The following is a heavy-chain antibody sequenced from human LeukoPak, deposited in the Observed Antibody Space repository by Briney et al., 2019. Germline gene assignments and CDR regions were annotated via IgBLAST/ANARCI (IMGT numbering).Heavy chain of an antibody. CDR2: ISDTVST. J-gene: IGHJ4*02. V-gene: IGHV4-34*01. CDR1: ASSLKIYY. CDR3: GRGGSIPMVVRY. D-gene: IGHD3-22*01. Sequence: SATQSLTCAVSASSLKIYYWTWIRHSPGKWLDWLAEISDTVSTKYNPPRKSRVIISVDTSKNQFSLKLNSLTAADTAVYYCGRGGSIPMVVRYWGQGTLVTVSS.